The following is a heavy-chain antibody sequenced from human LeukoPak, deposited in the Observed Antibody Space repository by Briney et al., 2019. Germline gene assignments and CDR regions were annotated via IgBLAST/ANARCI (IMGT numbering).Heavy chain of an antibody. Sequence: GGSLRLSCAASGFTVSSNYMSWVRQAPGKGLEWVSVIYSGGNTYYADSVKGRFTISRDNSKNTLYLQMNSLRAEDTAVYYCATPGVTRGYFDYWGQGTLVTVSS. CDR3: ATPGVTRGYFDY. J-gene: IGHJ4*02. CDR2: IYSGGNT. D-gene: IGHD4-17*01. V-gene: IGHV3-53*01. CDR1: GFTVSSNY.